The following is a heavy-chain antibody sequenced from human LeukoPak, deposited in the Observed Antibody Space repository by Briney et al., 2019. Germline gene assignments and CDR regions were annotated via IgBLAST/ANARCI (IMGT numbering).Heavy chain of an antibody. CDR1: GFTFDDYA. CDR2: ISWNSGSI. Sequence: GRSLRLSCAASGFTFDDYAMHWVRQAPGKGLEWVSGISWNSGSIGYADSVKGRFTISRDNAKNSLYLQMNSLRAEDTALYYCAKDLYGGNSYYYYGMDVWGQGTTVTVSS. D-gene: IGHD4-23*01. CDR3: AKDLYGGNSYYYYGMDV. V-gene: IGHV3-9*01. J-gene: IGHJ6*02.